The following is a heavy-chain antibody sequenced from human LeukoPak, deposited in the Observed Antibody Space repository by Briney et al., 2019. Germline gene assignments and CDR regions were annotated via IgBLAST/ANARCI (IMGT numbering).Heavy chain of an antibody. V-gene: IGHV3-9*01. J-gene: IGHJ4*02. D-gene: IGHD6-19*01. Sequence: GGSLRLSCAASGFTFDDYAMRWARQAPGKGLEWVSGISWNSGSIGYADSVKGRFTISRDNAKNSLYLQMNSLRAEDTALYYCAKDRLPGGAGTAGVFDYWGQGTLVTVSS. CDR2: ISWNSGSI. CDR1: GFTFDDYA. CDR3: AKDRLPGGAGTAGVFDY.